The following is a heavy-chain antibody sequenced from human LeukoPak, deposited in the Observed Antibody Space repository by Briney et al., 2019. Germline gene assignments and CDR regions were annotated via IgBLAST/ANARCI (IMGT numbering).Heavy chain of an antibody. J-gene: IGHJ3*02. CDR3: AREGETWGILI. CDR2: IKTDGSST. Sequence: GGSLGLSCAASGFMFSSYWMHWVRQVPGKGLAWVSRIKTDGSSTHYADSVKGRFTISRDNAKNTLFLQMNSLRDEDTAVYYCAREGETWGILIWGQGTMVTVSS. V-gene: IGHV3-74*01. CDR1: GFMFSSYW. D-gene: IGHD7-27*01.